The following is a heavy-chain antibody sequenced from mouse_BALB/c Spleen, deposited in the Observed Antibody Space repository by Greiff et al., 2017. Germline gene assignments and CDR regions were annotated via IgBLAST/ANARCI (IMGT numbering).Heavy chain of an antibody. Sequence: QLVESGPELVKPGASVKISCKASGYTFTDYYINWVKQKPGQGLEWIGWIYPGSGNTKYNEKFKGKATLTVDTSSSTAYMQLSSLTSEDTAVYFCARSRGYDAMDYWGQGTSVTVSS. CDR1: GYTFTDYY. J-gene: IGHJ4*01. CDR3: ARSRGYDAMDY. CDR2: IYPGSGNT. V-gene: IGHV1-84*02.